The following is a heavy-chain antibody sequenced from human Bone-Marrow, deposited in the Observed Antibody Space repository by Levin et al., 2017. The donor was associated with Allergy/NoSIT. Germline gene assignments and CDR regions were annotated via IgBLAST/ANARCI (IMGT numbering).Heavy chain of an antibody. V-gene: IGHV1-2*02. CDR1: GYTFSDYY. D-gene: IGHD2-15*01. J-gene: IGHJ6*03. CDR3: ARVAAYCSGGSCDYYMDV. Sequence: PGESLKISCKTSGYTFSDYYIYYLRQAPGQGLEWMGWVSPNSGDTYFAAQKFQDRVTMTRDTSTRTVYMELNSLRSDDTAVYYCARVAAYCSGGSCDYYMDVWGRGTTITVSS. CDR2: VSPNSGDT.